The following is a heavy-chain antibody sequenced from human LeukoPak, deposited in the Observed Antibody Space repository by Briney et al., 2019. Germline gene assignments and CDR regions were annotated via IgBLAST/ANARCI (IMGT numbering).Heavy chain of an antibody. J-gene: IGHJ6*02. CDR2: INHSGST. CDR3: ATKMHYYYYGMDV. V-gene: IGHV4-34*01. Sequence: PSDTLSLTCAVYGGSFSGYYWSWIRQPPGKGLEWIGEINHSGSTNYNPSLKSRVTISVDTSKNQFSLKLSSVTAADTAVYYCATKMHYYYYGMDVWGQGTTVTVSS. CDR1: GGSFSGYY.